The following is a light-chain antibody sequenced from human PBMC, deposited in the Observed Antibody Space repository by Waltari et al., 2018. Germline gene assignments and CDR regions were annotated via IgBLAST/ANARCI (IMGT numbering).Light chain of an antibody. V-gene: IGKV3-11*02. CDR3: QQRANWPLLT. CDR2: DAS. Sequence: EIVLTQSLATLSLSPGERATLSCRASQSVSSYLAWYQQKPGQAPRLLIYDASNRATGIPARVGGSGSGRDFTLTISSLEPEDFAVYYCQQRANWPLLTFGGGTKVEIK. CDR1: QSVSSY. J-gene: IGKJ4*01.